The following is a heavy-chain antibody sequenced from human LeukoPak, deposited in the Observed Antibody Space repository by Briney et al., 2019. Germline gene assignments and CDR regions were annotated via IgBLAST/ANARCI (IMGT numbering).Heavy chain of an antibody. CDR2: IKQDGSEK. CDR3: ATDVVAIPGRGPNDY. J-gene: IGHJ4*02. CDR1: GFTFSSYW. Sequence: GGSLRLSCAASGFTFSSYWMSWVRQAPGKGLEWVANIKQDGSEKYYVDSVKGRFTISRDNAKNSLYLQMNSLRAEDTAVYYCATDVVAIPGRGPNDYWGQGTLVTVSS. V-gene: IGHV3-7*03. D-gene: IGHD2-2*01.